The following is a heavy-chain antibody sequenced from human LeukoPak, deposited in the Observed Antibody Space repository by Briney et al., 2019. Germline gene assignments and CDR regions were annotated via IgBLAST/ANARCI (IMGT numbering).Heavy chain of an antibody. D-gene: IGHD3-10*01. V-gene: IGHV1-69*13. CDR3: ARAGDPIGMVRGVIWYFDY. CDR1: GYTFTKFG. CDR2: IIPIFGTA. J-gene: IGHJ4*02. Sequence: ASVKVSCKASGYTFTKFGSSWVRQATGQGLEWMGGIIPIFGTANYAQKFQGRVTITADESTSTAYMELSSLRSEDTAVYYCARAGDPIGMVRGVIWYFDYWGQGTLVTVSS.